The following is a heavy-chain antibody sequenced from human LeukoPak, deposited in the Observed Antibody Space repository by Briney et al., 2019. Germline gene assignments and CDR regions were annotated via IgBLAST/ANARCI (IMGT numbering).Heavy chain of an antibody. CDR1: GGSISSSSYY. CDR3: ARVGSGYCSSTSCFPPDY. V-gene: IGHV4-39*01. CDR2: IYYSGST. J-gene: IGHJ4*02. D-gene: IGHD2-2*01. Sequence: PSETLSLTCTVSGGSISSSSYYWGRIRQPPGKGLEWIGSIYYSGSTYYNPSLKSRVTISVDTSKNQFSLKLSSVTAADTAVYYCARVGSGYCSSTSCFPPDYWGQGTLVTVSS.